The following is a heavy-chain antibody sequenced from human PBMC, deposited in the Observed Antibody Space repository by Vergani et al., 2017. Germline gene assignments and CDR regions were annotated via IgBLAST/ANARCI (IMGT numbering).Heavy chain of an antibody. V-gene: IGHV4-39*07. Sequence: QLQLQESGPGLVKPSETLSLTCTVSGGSISSSSYYWGWIRQPPGKGLEWIGSIYYSGSTYYNPSLKSRVTISVDTSKNQFSLKLSSVTAADTAVYYCARKVAVAGTSTDVDYWGQGTLVTVSS. J-gene: IGHJ4*02. CDR2: IYYSGST. CDR3: ARKVAVAGTSTDVDY. D-gene: IGHD6-19*01. CDR1: GGSISSSSYY.